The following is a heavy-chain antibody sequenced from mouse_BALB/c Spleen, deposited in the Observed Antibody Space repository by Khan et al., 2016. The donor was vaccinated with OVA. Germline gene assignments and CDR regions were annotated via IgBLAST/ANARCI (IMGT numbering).Heavy chain of an antibody. CDR2: ISTGGNKT. CDR1: GFAFSSYD. D-gene: IGHD1-1*01. V-gene: IGHV5-12-1*01. J-gene: IGHJ2*01. CDR3: TRPHYYGSNYYFDY. Sequence: EVELVESGGGLVKPGGSLKLSCAASGFAFSSYDMSWVRQTPEKRLEWVAFISTGGNKTYYPDSVKGRFTISRDNAKHALYLQMSSLKSEDTDMYYCTRPHYYGSNYYFDYWGQGTPLTVAS.